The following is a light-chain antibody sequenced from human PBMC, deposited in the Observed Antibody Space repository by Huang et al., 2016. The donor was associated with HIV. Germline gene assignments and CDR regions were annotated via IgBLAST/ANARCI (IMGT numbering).Light chain of an antibody. Sequence: VLTQSPGTLSLSPGERATLSCRASQSVSSYYLAWYQQKLGLAPRLLISGTSNRATGIPDRFSGSGSGTDFTRTINKLEPEDSALYYCHHYGSSPWTFGQGTKVEI. CDR3: HHYGSSPWT. J-gene: IGKJ1*01. V-gene: IGKV3-20*01. CDR1: QSVSSYY. CDR2: GTS.